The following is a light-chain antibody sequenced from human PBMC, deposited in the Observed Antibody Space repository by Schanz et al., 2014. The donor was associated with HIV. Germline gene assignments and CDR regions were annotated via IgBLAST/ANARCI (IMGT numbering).Light chain of an antibody. Sequence: EIVLTQSPATLSVSLGETVTLSCKASQSISVNLAWYQQKPGQGPRLLIHGASTRASGIPARFSGSGSGTGFTLTVCSLQSEDFAIYYCQQYDYRPPTFGQGTKVEIK. CDR3: QQYDYRPPT. J-gene: IGKJ1*01. CDR1: QSISVN. V-gene: IGKV3-15*01. CDR2: GAS.